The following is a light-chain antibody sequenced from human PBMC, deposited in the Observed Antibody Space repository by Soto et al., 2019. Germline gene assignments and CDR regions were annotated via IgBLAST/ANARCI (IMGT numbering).Light chain of an antibody. CDR2: GAS. J-gene: IGKJ1*01. Sequence: ELVMTQSPATLSVSPGERATLSCRASQSVSSNLAWYQQKPGQAPRLLINGASTRTTGIPARFSGSGSGTEFTLTISSLQSEDFAVYYCQQYNNWPWTFGQGTKVDIK. V-gene: IGKV3-15*01. CDR1: QSVSSN. CDR3: QQYNNWPWT.